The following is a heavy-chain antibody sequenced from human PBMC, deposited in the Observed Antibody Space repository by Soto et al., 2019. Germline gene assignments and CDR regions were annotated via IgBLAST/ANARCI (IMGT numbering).Heavy chain of an antibody. CDR2: IYWNDDK. Sequence: ESGPTLVNPTQTLTLTCTFSGFSLSTSGVGVGWIRQPPGKALEWLALIYWNDDKRYSPSLKSRLTITRDTSKNQVVLTMTNMDPVDTATYYCAHIPPGEQWLVALGYYFDYWGQGTLVTVSS. CDR3: AHIPPGEQWLVALGYYFDY. J-gene: IGHJ4*02. CDR1: GFSLSTSGVG. D-gene: IGHD6-19*01. V-gene: IGHV2-5*01.